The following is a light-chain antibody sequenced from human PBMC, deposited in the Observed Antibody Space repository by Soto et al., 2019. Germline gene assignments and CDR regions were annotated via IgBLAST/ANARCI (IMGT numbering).Light chain of an antibody. CDR2: AAS. CDR3: QQLSSYPQT. V-gene: IGKV1-9*01. J-gene: IGKJ1*01. Sequence: DIQLTQSPSFLSASVGDRVTITCRASHGISTFLAWYQQTPGKAPKLLIYAASTLQSGVPSRFSGSGSGTEFTLTISSLQPEDFATYYCQQLSSYPQTFGQGTKVEIE. CDR1: HGISTF.